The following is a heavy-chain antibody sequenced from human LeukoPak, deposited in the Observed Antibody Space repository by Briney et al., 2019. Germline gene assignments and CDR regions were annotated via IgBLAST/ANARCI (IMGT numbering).Heavy chain of an antibody. Sequence: PGGSLRLSCAASGFTLSSYSMNWVRQAPGKGLEWVSSITSSSSYIYYVDSVKGRFTISRDNAKNSLYLQMSSLRAEDTAVYYCARGGSGWYHWFDSWGQGTLVTVSS. J-gene: IGHJ5*01. CDR2: ITSSSSYI. V-gene: IGHV3-21*01. CDR3: ARGGSGWYHWFDS. D-gene: IGHD6-19*01. CDR1: GFTLSSYS.